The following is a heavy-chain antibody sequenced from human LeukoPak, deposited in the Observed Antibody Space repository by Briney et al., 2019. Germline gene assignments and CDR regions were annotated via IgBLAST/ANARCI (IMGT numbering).Heavy chain of an antibody. J-gene: IGHJ6*03. CDR2: ISAYNGNT. CDR1: GYTFTSYG. Sequence: ASVKVSCKASGYTFTSYGISWVRQAPGQGLEWMGWISAYNGNTNYAQKFQGRVTMTTDTSTSTAYTELRSLRSDDTAVYYCARGRRGYSGYDYVTDYYYMDVWGKGTTVTVSS. D-gene: IGHD5-12*01. V-gene: IGHV1-18*01. CDR3: ARGRRGYSGYDYVTDYYYMDV.